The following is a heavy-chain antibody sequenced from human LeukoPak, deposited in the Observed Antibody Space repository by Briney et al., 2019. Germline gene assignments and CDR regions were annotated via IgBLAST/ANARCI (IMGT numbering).Heavy chain of an antibody. CDR3: ARGKLLRSVLGNNWFDP. D-gene: IGHD2-15*01. CDR2: INPNSGGT. CDR1: GYTFTGYY. J-gene: IGHJ5*02. Sequence: ASVKVFCKASGYTFTGYYMHWVRQAPGQGLEWMGWINPNSGGTNYAQKFQGRVTMTRDTSISTAYMELSRLRSDDTAVYYCARGKLLRSVLGNNWFDPWGQGTLVTVSS. V-gene: IGHV1-2*02.